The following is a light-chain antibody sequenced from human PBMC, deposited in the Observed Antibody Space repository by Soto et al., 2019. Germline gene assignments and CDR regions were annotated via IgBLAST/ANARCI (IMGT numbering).Light chain of an antibody. J-gene: IGKJ1*01. Sequence: PCTMSLSPGERATLSCRASQSVSNNYLAWYQQKPGQAPRLLIYGASSRATGIPDRFSGSGSGTDFTLTISRLEPEDFAVYYCQQYGSSPPTFGQGTKVDI. CDR1: QSVSNNY. V-gene: IGKV3-20*01. CDR3: QQYGSSPPT. CDR2: GAS.